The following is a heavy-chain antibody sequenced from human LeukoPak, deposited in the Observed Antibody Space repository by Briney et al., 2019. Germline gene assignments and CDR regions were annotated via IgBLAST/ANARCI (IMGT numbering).Heavy chain of an antibody. CDR2: ISSSSSTI. Sequence: GGSLRLSCAASGFTFSSYSMNWVRQAPGKGREWVSYISSSSSTIYYADSVKGRFTISRDNAKNSLYLQMNSLRAEDTAVYYCARANRQDAFDIWGQGTMVTVSS. J-gene: IGHJ3*02. CDR3: ARANRQDAFDI. V-gene: IGHV3-48*01. D-gene: IGHD1-14*01. CDR1: GFTFSSYS.